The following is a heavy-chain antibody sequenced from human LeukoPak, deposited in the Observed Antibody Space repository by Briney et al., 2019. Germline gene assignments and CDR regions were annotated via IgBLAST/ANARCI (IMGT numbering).Heavy chain of an antibody. J-gene: IGHJ4*02. CDR2: TYHRSKWYY. Sequence: SQTLSLTCAISGDTVSSNSAAWNWIRQSPSRGLEWLGRTYHRSKWYYDYAVSVKSRITINPDTSKNQFSLQLNSVTPEDTAVYYCARSSYSNSWYVDYWGQGTLVTVCS. D-gene: IGHD6-13*01. CDR1: GDTVSSNSAA. V-gene: IGHV6-1*01. CDR3: ARSSYSNSWYVDY.